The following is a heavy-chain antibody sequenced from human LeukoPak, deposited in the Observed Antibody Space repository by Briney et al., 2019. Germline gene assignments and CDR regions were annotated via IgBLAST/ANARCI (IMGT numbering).Heavy chain of an antibody. CDR3: GRSVEGYCSGASCYYYYYYMDV. D-gene: IGHD2-15*01. Sequence: GGSLRLSCAASGFTFSDHYMDWVRQAPGKGLEWVGRIRNKANSYTTEYAASVKGRFTISRDDSKNSLYLLMNSLKTEDTAVDYCGRSVEGYCSGASCYYYYYYMDVWGKGTTVTVSS. CDR1: GFTFSDHY. CDR2: IRNKANSYTT. J-gene: IGHJ6*03. V-gene: IGHV3-72*01.